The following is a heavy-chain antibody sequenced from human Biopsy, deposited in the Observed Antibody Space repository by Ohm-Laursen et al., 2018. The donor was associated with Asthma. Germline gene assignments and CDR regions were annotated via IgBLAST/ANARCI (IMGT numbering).Heavy chain of an antibody. J-gene: IGHJ4*02. Sequence: SLRLSCSASGFTFSSYAMSWVRQAPGKGLECVSAISGSGGSTYYADSVKGRFTISRDNSKNTLYLQMNSLKAEDTAVYYCAKNKRYSGSYFDYWGQGTLITVSS. CDR2: ISGSGGST. D-gene: IGHD1-26*01. V-gene: IGHV3-23*01. CDR1: GFTFSSYA. CDR3: AKNKRYSGSYFDY.